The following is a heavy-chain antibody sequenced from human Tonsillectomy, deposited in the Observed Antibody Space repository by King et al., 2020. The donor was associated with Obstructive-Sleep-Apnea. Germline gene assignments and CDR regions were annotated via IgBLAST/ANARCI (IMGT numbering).Heavy chain of an antibody. CDR3: AKGLVAAAGSWYFDL. V-gene: IGHV3-23*04. CDR2: ISGSGGTT. Sequence: VQLVESGGGLVQPGGSLRLSCTASGFTFSNYAMSWVRQAPGKGLEWVSAISGSGGTTYYADSVKGRFTISRDNSKNTLFLQINSLRAEDTAVYYCAKGLVAAAGSWYFDLWGRGTLVTVSS. CDR1: GFTFSNYA. J-gene: IGHJ2*01. D-gene: IGHD6-13*01.